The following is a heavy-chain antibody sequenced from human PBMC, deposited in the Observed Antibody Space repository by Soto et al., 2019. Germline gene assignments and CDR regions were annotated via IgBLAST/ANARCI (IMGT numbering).Heavy chain of an antibody. Sequence: QVQLQQWGAGPLRPLETLSLTCGVSGGSFSGYYWAWIRQSPGKGLEWIVEINDRGSSNYNPSLRSRVSISVDTSKNHYSLNLRSVTAADTAVYYCARESHDILTGPPWVWYFDLWGRGTLVTVSS. D-gene: IGHD3-9*01. V-gene: IGHV4-34*01. CDR2: INDRGSS. J-gene: IGHJ2*01. CDR3: ARESHDILTGPPWVWYFDL. CDR1: GGSFSGYY.